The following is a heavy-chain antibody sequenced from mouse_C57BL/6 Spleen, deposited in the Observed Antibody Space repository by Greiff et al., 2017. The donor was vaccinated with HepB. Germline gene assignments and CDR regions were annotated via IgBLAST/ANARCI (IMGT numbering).Heavy chain of an antibody. CDR1: GYAFSSYW. J-gene: IGHJ4*01. Sequence: QVQLQQPGAELVMPGASVKISCKASGYAFSSYWMNWVKQRPGKGLEWIGQIYPGDGDTNYNGKFKGKATLTADKSSSTAYMQLSSLTSEDSAVYFCASAGDYDLYYAMDYWGQGTSVTVSS. CDR3: ASAGDYDLYYAMDY. D-gene: IGHD2-4*01. V-gene: IGHV1-80*01. CDR2: IYPGDGDT.